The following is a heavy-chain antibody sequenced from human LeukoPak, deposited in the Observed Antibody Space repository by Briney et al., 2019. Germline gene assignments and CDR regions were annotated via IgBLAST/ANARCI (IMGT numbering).Heavy chain of an antibody. CDR1: GFTFSKYW. CDR2: IDNDGSGT. V-gene: IGHV3-74*01. CDR3: AGDRPHNWFDP. Sequence: PGGFLRLSCAASGFTFSKYWMHWVRQAPGKGLVWVSRIDNDGSGTVYADSVKGRFTVFRDNAKNTLFLQMNSLRAEDTAVYYCAGDRPHNWFDPWGQGTRVTVSS. J-gene: IGHJ5*02.